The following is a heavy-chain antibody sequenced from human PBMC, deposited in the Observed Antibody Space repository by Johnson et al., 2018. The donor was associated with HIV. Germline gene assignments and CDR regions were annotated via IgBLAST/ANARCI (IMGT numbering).Heavy chain of an antibody. CDR2: ISGSGGST. Sequence: EVQLVESGGGLVQPGGSLRLSCAASGFTFSSYAMSWVRQAPGKGLEWVSAISGSGGSTYYADSVKGRFTISRDNAKNSLYLQMNSLRAEGTAVYYCAGDYRERIGGATLLDAFDIWGQETMVTVSS. CDR3: AGDYRERIGGATLLDAFDI. J-gene: IGHJ3*02. D-gene: IGHD1-26*01. V-gene: IGHV3-23*04. CDR1: GFTFSSYA.